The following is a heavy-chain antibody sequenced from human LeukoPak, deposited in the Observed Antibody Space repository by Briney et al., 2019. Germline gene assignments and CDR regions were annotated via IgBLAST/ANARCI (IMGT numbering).Heavy chain of an antibody. Sequence: AGGSLRLSCAASGFTFNIYWMHWVRQAPRKGLVWVSLISSDGSITSYADSVKGRFTISRDNAKNTVYLQMNSLRVEDTAVYYCARRVGSSESSYYFDYWGQGTLVTVSS. CDR3: ARRVGSSESSYYFDY. CDR1: GFTFNIYW. D-gene: IGHD3-22*01. V-gene: IGHV3-74*01. J-gene: IGHJ4*02. CDR2: ISSDGSIT.